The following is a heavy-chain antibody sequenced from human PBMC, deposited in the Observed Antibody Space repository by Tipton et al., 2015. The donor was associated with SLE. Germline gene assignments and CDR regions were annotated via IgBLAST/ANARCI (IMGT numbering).Heavy chain of an antibody. CDR1: GYSISSGYY. V-gene: IGHV4-38-2*02. CDR2: IYHIGST. CDR3: ALQYDSTGYYWF. Sequence: LRLSCTVSGYSISSGYYWGWIRQPPGKGLEWIGRIYHIGSTYYNPSLKSRVTISVDTSKNQFSLRLTSVTAADTAVYYCALQYDSTGYYWFWGQGTLVTVSS. D-gene: IGHD3-22*01. J-gene: IGHJ4*02.